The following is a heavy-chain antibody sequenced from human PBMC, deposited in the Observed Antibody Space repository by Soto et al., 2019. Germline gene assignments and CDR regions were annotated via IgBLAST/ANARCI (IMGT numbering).Heavy chain of an antibody. CDR3: AILPGYCSGDRCLNDY. CDR2: TSHTGTT. D-gene: IGHD2-15*01. Sequence: SETLSLTCTVSGVSITIDYWTWIRQSPGKGLEWIAYTSHTGTTDYNASLKSRVTISLDTSKNQFSLKLNSVTAADTAVYFCAILPGYCSGDRCLNDYWGQGSLVTVSS. V-gene: IGHV4-4*09. J-gene: IGHJ4*02. CDR1: GVSITIDY.